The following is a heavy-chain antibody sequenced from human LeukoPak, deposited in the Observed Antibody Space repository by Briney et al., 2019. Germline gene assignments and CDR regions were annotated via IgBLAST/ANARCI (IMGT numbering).Heavy chain of an antibody. J-gene: IGHJ4*02. D-gene: IGHD3-22*01. CDR2: IGGNGAGT. V-gene: IGHV3-23*01. CDR1: GFTFSSFA. CDR3: ARLSGGYLY. Sequence: GGSLRLSCAASGFTFSSFAMSWVRQAPGKGLEWVSSIGGNGAGTYYADSVKGRFTVSRDNAKNSLYLQMNSLRAEDTAVYYCARLSGGYLYWGQGTLVTVSS.